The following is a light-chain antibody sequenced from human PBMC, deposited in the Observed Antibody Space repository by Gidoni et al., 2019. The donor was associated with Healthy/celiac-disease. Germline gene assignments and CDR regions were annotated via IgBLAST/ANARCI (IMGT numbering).Light chain of an antibody. CDR2: DVS. J-gene: IGLJ2*01. Sequence: QSALTQPAPVSGSPGQSTTISCTGTSSDVGGYNYVSWYQQPPGKAPKLMSYDVSNRPSGVSNRFSGPKSGNTASLTISGLQAEDEADYYCSSYTSSSTPVVFGGGTKLTVL. CDR3: SSYTSSSTPVV. CDR1: SSDVGGYNY. V-gene: IGLV2-14*01.